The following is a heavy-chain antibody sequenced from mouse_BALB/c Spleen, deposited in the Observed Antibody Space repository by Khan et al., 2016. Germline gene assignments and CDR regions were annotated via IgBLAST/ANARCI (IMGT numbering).Heavy chain of an antibody. CDR2: INYSGST. V-gene: IGHV3-2*02. J-gene: IGHJ3*01. CDR1: GYSITSDYA. Sequence: EVQLQESGPGLVKPSQSLSLTCTVTGYSITSDYAWNWIRQFPGNKLEWMGSINYSGSTSYNPSLKSRISITRNTSKNQFFMQFTSVTTQDKATCYCVRDGTRYEKTWFAYLGQGTLVTVFA. CDR3: VRDGTRYEKTWFAY. D-gene: IGHD2-14*01.